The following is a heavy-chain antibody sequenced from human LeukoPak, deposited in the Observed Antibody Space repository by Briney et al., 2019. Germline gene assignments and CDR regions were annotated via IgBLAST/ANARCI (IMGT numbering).Heavy chain of an antibody. V-gene: IGHV1-69*13. D-gene: IGHD6-13*01. Sequence: ASVKVSCKASGGTFSSYAISWVRQAPGQGLEWMGGIIPIFGTANYAQKFQGRVTITADESTSTAYMELSSLRSEDTAVYYCARDGGLERIAGDYWGQGTLVTVSS. CDR2: IIPIFGTA. CDR1: GGTFSSYA. CDR3: ARDGGLERIAGDY. J-gene: IGHJ4*02.